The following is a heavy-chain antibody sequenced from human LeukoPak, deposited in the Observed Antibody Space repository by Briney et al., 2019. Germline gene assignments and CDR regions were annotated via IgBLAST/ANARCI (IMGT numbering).Heavy chain of an antibody. CDR2: INHSGST. CDR3: ARGSRRITIFGVVIIPVGFDY. CDR1: GGSFSGYY. Sequence: SETLSLTCAVYGGSFSGYYWSWIRQPPGKGLEWIGEINHSGSTNYNPSLKSRVTISVDTSKNQFSLKLSSVTAADTAVYYCARGSRRITIFGVVIIPVGFDYWGRGTLVTVSS. J-gene: IGHJ4*02. V-gene: IGHV4-34*01. D-gene: IGHD3-3*01.